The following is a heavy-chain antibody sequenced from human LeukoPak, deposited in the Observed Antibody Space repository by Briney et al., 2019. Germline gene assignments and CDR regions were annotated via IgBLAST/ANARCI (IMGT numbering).Heavy chain of an antibody. Sequence: SETLSLTCTVSGGSISSYYWSWIRQPPGKGLEWIGYIYYSGSTNYNPSLKSRVTISVDTSKNKFSLKLSSVTAADAAVYYCASCGGDCYSTPFDYWGQGTLVTVSS. CDR1: GGSISSYY. J-gene: IGHJ4*02. V-gene: IGHV4-59*01. CDR3: ASCGGDCYSTPFDY. D-gene: IGHD2-21*02. CDR2: IYYSGST.